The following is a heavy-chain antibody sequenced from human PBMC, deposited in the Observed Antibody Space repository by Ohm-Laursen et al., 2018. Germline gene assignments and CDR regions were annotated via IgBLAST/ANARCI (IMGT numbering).Heavy chain of an antibody. V-gene: IGHV1-46*01. CDR3: AREWAVAGTDYYYGMDV. Sequence: SVKVSCKASGYTFTSYYMHWVRQAPGQGLEWMGIINPSGGSTSYAQKFQGRVTMTRDTSTSTVYMELSSLRSEDTAVYYCAREWAVAGTDYYYGMDVWGQGTTVTVSS. J-gene: IGHJ6*02. CDR2: INPSGGST. CDR1: GYTFTSYY. D-gene: IGHD6-19*01.